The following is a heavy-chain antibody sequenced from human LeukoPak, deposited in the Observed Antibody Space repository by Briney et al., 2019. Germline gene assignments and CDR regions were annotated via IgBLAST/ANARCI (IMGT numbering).Heavy chain of an antibody. V-gene: IGHV3-48*01. Sequence: GGSLRLSCAASGFTFSSYSMNWVRQAPGKGLEWVSDISSSSSTIYYADSVKGRFTISRDNAKNSLYLQMNSLRAEDTAVYYCARDRLGYCSGDSCFFEYWGQGNLVTVSS. CDR1: GFTFSSYS. CDR2: ISSSSSTI. CDR3: ARDRLGYCSGDSCFFEY. J-gene: IGHJ4*02. D-gene: IGHD2-15*01.